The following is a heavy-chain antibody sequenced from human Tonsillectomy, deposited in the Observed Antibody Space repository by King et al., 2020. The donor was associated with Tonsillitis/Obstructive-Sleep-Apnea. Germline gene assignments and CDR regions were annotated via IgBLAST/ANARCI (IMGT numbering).Heavy chain of an antibody. Sequence: VQLQQWGAGLLKPSETLSLTCAVYGGSFSVYYWSWIRQPPGKGLEGIGEINHSGSTNYNPSLTSRVTISVETSKKQFSLKLSSVTAADTAVYYCEREEIGIVVVPAARSPAFDIWGQGTMVTVSS. J-gene: IGHJ3*02. V-gene: IGHV4-34*01. CDR3: EREEIGIVVVPAARSPAFDI. CDR2: INHSGST. CDR1: GGSFSVYY. D-gene: IGHD2-2*01.